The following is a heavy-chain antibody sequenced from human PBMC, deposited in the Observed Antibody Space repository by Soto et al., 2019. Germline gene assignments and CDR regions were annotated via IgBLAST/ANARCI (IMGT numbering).Heavy chain of an antibody. Sequence: PGESLKIPCKGSGYSFTSYWIGWVRQMPGKGLEWMGIIYPGDSDTRYSPSFQGQVTISADKSISTAYLQWSSLKASDTAMYYCARLGYYDSSGPYGMDVWGQGTTVTVSS. J-gene: IGHJ6*02. V-gene: IGHV5-51*01. CDR3: ARLGYYDSSGPYGMDV. D-gene: IGHD3-22*01. CDR2: IYPGDSDT. CDR1: GYSFTSYW.